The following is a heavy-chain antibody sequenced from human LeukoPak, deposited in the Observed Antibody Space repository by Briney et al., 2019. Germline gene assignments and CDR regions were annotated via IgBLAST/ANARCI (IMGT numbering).Heavy chain of an antibody. CDR2: INPSGGST. Sequence: ASVKVSCKASGYTFTGYYMHWVRQAPGQGLEWMGIINPSGGSTSYAQKFQGRVTMTRDMSTSTVYMELSSLRSEDTAVYYCASTPFEWLRLYYWGQGTLVTVSS. CDR3: ASTPFEWLRLYY. D-gene: IGHD5-12*01. J-gene: IGHJ4*02. V-gene: IGHV1-46*01. CDR1: GYTFTGYY.